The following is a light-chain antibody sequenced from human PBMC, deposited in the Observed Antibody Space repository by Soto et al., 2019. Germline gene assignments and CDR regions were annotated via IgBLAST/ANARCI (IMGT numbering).Light chain of an antibody. J-gene: IGLJ1*01. Sequence: QSVLTQPPSISGAPGQRVTISCTGSSSNIGAGSDVHWYHQLPGTAPKLLIYNDDQRPSGVPDRFSGSKSGTSASLAISGLQSEDEADYFCAVWDETLIEVFGTGTKLTVL. CDR2: NDD. CDR1: SSNIGAGSD. V-gene: IGLV1-40*01. CDR3: AVWDETLIEV.